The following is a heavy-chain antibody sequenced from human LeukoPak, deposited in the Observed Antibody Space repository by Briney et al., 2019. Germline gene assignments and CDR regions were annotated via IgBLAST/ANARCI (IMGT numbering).Heavy chain of an antibody. CDR3: AGYNCSSTTCYTGGFDY. CDR1: GFTFSSYW. J-gene: IGHJ4*02. D-gene: IGHD2-2*02. Sequence: GGSLRLSCAASGFTFSSYWMSWVRQAPGKGLEWVANIKQDGSEKYYVDSVKGRFTISRDNAKNSLYLQMNSLTAEDTAVYYCAGYNCSSTTCYTGGFDYWGQGTLVTVSS. V-gene: IGHV3-7*03. CDR2: IKQDGSEK.